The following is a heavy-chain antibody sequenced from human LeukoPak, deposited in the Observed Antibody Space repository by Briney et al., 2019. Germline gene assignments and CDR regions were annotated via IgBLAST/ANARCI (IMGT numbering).Heavy chain of an antibody. V-gene: IGHV3-33*01. Sequence: GRSLRLSCAASGFTFSNYGMHWVRQAPGKGLEWVAVIWDDGSNEYYADSVKGRFTIFRDNRRNTLYLQMNSLRAEDTAVYSCARDHSGTQDYWGQGTLVTVSS. J-gene: IGHJ4*02. CDR3: ARDHSGTQDY. CDR1: GFTFSNYG. D-gene: IGHD1-1*01. CDR2: IWDDGSNE.